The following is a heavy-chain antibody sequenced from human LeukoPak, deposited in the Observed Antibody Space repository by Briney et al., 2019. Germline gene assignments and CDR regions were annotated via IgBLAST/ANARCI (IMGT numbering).Heavy chain of an antibody. Sequence: GASVKVSCKASGYTFTGYYMHWVRQAPGQGLEWMGWINPNSGGTNYAQKFQGRVTMTRDTSISTAYMELSRLRSDDTAVYYCARTSSIAARMLFDYWGQGTLVTVSS. D-gene: IGHD6-6*01. J-gene: IGHJ4*02. CDR1: GYTFTGYY. CDR3: ARTSSIAARMLFDY. V-gene: IGHV1-2*02. CDR2: INPNSGGT.